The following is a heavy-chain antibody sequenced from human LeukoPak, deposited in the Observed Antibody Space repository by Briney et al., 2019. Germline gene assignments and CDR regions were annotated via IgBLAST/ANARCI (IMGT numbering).Heavy chain of an antibody. CDR2: ISGSGDNT. Sequence: PGGSLRLSCAASGFSFSTYAMSWVRQAPGKGLEWVSTISGSGDNTYYADSLKGRFTISRDSSKNTLYLQMNSLRAEDTAVYYCAKQTRTTTAPDYWGQGTLVTVSP. V-gene: IGHV3-23*01. CDR3: AKQTRTTTAPDY. CDR1: GFSFSTYA. J-gene: IGHJ4*02. D-gene: IGHD1-1*01.